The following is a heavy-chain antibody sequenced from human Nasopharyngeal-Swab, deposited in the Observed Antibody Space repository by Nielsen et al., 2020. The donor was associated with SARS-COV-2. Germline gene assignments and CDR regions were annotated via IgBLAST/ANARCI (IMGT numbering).Heavy chain of an antibody. CDR1: GFTFDDYT. CDR2: ISWDGGST. J-gene: IGHJ4*02. Sequence: LSLTCAASGFTFDDYTMHWVRQAPGKGLEWVSLISWDGGSTYYADSVKGRFTISRDNSKNSLYLQMNSLRTEDTALYYCAKDIRYATGTTGGFDYWGQGTLVTVSS. D-gene: IGHD1-1*01. V-gene: IGHV3-43*01. CDR3: AKDIRYATGTTGGFDY.